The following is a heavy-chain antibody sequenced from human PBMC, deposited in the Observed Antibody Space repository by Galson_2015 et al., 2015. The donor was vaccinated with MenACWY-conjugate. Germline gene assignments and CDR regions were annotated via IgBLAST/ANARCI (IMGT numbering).Heavy chain of an antibody. D-gene: IGHD3-9*01. Sequence: SVKVSCKASGYTFTSYDINWVRQATGQGLEWMGWMNPNSGNTGYAQKFQGRVTMTRNTSISTAYMELSSLRSEDTAVYYCARGGDYDILTGRYYYYMDVWGKGTTVIVSS. CDR2: MNPNSGNT. V-gene: IGHV1-8*01. J-gene: IGHJ6*03. CDR3: ARGGDYDILTGRYYYYMDV. CDR1: GYTFTSYD.